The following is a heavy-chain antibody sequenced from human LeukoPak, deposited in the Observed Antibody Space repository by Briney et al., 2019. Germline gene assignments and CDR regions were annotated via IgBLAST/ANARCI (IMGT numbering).Heavy chain of an antibody. CDR2: ISGSGGNT. D-gene: IGHD3-16*01. CDR3: AKGRGVVTTPFDY. Sequence: GGSLRLSCAASGFTFSSYVMSWVRQAPGKGLEWVSAISGSGGNTYYADSVKGRFTISRDNSKNTLYLQMYSLRAEDTAVYYCAKGRGVVTTPFDYWAQGPLVTVSS. V-gene: IGHV3-23*01. J-gene: IGHJ4*02. CDR1: GFTFSSYV.